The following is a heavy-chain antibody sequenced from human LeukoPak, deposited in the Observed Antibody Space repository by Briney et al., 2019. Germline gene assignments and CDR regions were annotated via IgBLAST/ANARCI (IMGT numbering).Heavy chain of an antibody. CDR1: GGSFSGYY. V-gene: IGHV4-34*01. D-gene: IGHD6-6*01. CDR2: INHSGST. Sequence: PSETLSLTCAVCGGSFSGYYWSWIRQPPGKGLEWIGEINHSGSTNYNPSLKSRVTISVDTSKNQFSLKLSSVTAADTAVYYCAREQASSSPFDYWGQGPLVTVSS. CDR3: AREQASSSPFDY. J-gene: IGHJ4*02.